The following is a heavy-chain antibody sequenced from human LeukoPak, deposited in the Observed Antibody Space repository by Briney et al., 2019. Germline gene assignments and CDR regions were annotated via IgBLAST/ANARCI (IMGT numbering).Heavy chain of an antibody. CDR3: ARRRIAAAPIPSPRNWFDP. V-gene: IGHV4-59*01. D-gene: IGHD6-13*01. J-gene: IGHJ5*02. CDR1: GGSISSYY. CDR2: IYYSGST. Sequence: SETLSLTCTVSGGSISSYYWSWIRQPPGKGLEWIGYIYYSGSTNYNPSLKSRVTISVDTSKNQFSLKLSSVTAEDTAVYYCARRRIAAAPIPSPRNWFDPWGQGTLVTVSS.